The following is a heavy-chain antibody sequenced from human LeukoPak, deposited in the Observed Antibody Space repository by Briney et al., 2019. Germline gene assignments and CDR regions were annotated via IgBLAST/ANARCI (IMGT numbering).Heavy chain of an antibody. CDR2: IDHSGST. D-gene: IGHD3-22*01. V-gene: IGHV4-34*09. Sequence: PSETLSLTCAVYGGSFSGYYWNWIRQPPGKGLEWIGEIDHSGSTNYNPSLKSRVTISKDTSKNHFSLKLSSVTAADTAMYYCTRANYYDSGGYLPVVYPSDYWGQGTLVTVSS. J-gene: IGHJ4*02. CDR1: GGSFSGYY. CDR3: TRANYYDSGGYLPVVYPSDY.